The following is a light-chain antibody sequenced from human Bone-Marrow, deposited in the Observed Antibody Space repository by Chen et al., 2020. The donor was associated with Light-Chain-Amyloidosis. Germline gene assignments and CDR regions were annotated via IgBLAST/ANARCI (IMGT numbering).Light chain of an antibody. CDR2: RDT. V-gene: IGLV3-25*03. CDR3: QSADSSGTYEVI. Sequence: SYELTQPPSVSVSPGQTARITCSGDDLPTKYAYWYQQKPGQAPVLVIHRDTERPSGISERFSGSSSGTTATVTISGVQAEDEADYHCQSADSSGTYEVICGGGTELTVL. CDR1: DLPTKY. J-gene: IGLJ2*01.